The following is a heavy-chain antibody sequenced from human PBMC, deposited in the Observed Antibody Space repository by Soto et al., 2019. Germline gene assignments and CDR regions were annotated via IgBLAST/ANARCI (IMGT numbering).Heavy chain of an antibody. CDR2: IWYDGTKK. J-gene: IGHJ4*02. CDR1: GFTFSGYV. Sequence: QVQLVESGGGVVQPGRSLRLSCVASGFTFSGYVMHWVRQAPGRGLEWVAVIWYDGTKKYYVDSVKGRFTISRDNSNNTLYLQMNSLRAEDTAVYYCARNRRVNVVVVTGPDYWGQGTLVTVSS. D-gene: IGHD2-21*02. V-gene: IGHV3-33*01. CDR3: ARNRRVNVVVVTGPDY.